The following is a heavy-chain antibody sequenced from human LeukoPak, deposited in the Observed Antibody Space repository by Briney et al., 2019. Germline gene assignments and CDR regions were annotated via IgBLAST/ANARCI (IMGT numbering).Heavy chain of an antibody. D-gene: IGHD3-3*01. CDR1: GGSFSGYY. V-gene: IGHV4-34*01. CDR3: ARGPHDSWSGYSHNRNWFDP. J-gene: IGHJ5*02. CDR2: INHSGST. Sequence: SSETLSLTCAVYGGSFSGYYWSWIRQPPGKGLEWIGEINHSGSTNYNPSLKSRVTISVDTSKNQFSLKLSSVTAADTAVYYCARGPHDSWSGYSHNRNWFDPWGQGTLVTVSS.